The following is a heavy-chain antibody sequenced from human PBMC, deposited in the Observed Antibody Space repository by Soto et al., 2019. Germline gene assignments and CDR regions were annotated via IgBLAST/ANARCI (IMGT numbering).Heavy chain of an antibody. D-gene: IGHD6-19*01. CDR3: ARDLVRWRGIAVAGIMGKDAFDI. V-gene: IGHV1-46*01. CDR2: INPSGGST. CDR1: GNTFTSYY. J-gene: IGHJ3*02. Sequence: ASVKVSCKASGNTFTSYYMHWVRQAPGQGLEWMGIINPSGGSTSYAQKFQGRVTMTRDTSTSTVYTELSSLRSEDTAVYYCARDLVRWRGIAVAGIMGKDAFDIWGQGTMVTVSS.